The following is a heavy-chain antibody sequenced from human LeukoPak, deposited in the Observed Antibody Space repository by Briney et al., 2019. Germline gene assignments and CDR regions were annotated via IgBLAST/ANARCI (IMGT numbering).Heavy chain of an antibody. V-gene: IGHV3-74*01. Sequence: SGGSLRLSCAASGFTFSNYWMHWVRQVPGKGLVWVSRINDDGSATFYADSVKGRFTISRDNAKNTLFLQINSLKTEDTAVYYCTTRGDYVFEWGQGTLVTVSS. CDR2: INDDGSAT. CDR3: TTRGDYVFE. CDR1: GFTFSNYW. J-gene: IGHJ1*01. D-gene: IGHD4-17*01.